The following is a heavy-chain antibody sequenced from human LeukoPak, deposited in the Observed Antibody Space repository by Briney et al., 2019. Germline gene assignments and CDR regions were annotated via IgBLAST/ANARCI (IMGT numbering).Heavy chain of an antibody. CDR3: AREMYSGMYNDAFDI. Sequence: GGSLRLSCTASGFTFSSNYKRWVRQARGKGVEGVSVIRSDGSTNHSDSVKGRFTISREKCKKTLYFQMNNLRAEDTAMYYCAREMYSGMYNDAFDIWGQGTKVTVSS. D-gene: IGHD1-26*01. V-gene: IGHV3-53*01. J-gene: IGHJ3*02. CDR2: IRSDGST. CDR1: GFTFSSNY.